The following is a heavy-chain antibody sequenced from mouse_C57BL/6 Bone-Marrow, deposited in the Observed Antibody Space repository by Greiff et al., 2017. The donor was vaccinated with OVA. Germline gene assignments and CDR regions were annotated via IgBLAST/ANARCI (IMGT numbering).Heavy chain of an antibody. CDR2: IYPGNSDT. Sequence: EVQLQQSGTVLARPGASVKMSCKTSGYTFTSYWMHWVKQRPGQGLEWIGAIYPGNSDTSYNQKFKGKAKLTAVTSASTAYMELSSLTNEDSAVYYCTRSLLPCYWYFDVWGTGTTVTVSS. CDR3: TRSLLPCYWYFDV. J-gene: IGHJ1*03. D-gene: IGHD2-10*01. CDR1: GYTFTSYW. V-gene: IGHV1-5*01.